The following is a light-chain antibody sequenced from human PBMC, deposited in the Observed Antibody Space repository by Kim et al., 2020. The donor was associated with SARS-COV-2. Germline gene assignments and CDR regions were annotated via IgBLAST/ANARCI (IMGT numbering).Light chain of an antibody. J-gene: IGKJ1*01. CDR2: GAS. V-gene: IGKV3-20*01. Sequence: SPGERATLSCRASQSVSSSYLAWYQQKPGQAPRLLIYGASSRATGIPDRFSGSGSGTDFTLTISRLEPEDVAVYYCQQYGSSPETFGQGTKVDIK. CDR3: QQYGSSPET. CDR1: QSVSSSY.